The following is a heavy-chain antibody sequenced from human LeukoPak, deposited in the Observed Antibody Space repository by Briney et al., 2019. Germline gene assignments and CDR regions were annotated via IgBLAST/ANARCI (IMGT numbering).Heavy chain of an antibody. D-gene: IGHD3-3*01. V-gene: IGHV4-61*02. CDR2: IYTSGST. CDR3: ARAGGFWSGNYFDY. Sequence: PSETLSLTCTVSGSSISSGSYYWSWIRQPAGKGLEWIGRIYTSGSTNYNPSLKSRVTISVDTSKNQFSLKLSSVTAADTAVYYCARAGGFWSGNYFDYWGQGTLVTVSS. J-gene: IGHJ4*02. CDR1: GSSISSGSYY.